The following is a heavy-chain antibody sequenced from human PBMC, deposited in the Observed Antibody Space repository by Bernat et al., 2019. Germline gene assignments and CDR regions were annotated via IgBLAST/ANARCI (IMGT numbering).Heavy chain of an antibody. D-gene: IGHD7-27*01. CDR3: ARSPRTGDVDS. J-gene: IGHJ4*02. CDR2: INQDGSEK. CDR1: GFTFSSYW. Sequence: EVQLVESGGGLVQPGESLRLPCAASGFTFSSYWMSWVRQAPGKGLEWVANINQDGSEKYYVDSVKGRFTISRDNAKNSLYLQMNSLRAEDTAVYYCARSPRTGDVDSWGQETLVTVSS. V-gene: IGHV3-7*03.